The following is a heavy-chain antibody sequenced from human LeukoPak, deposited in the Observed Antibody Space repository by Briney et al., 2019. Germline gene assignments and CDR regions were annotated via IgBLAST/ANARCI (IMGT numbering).Heavy chain of an antibody. CDR2: IRGSGDST. V-gene: IGHV3-23*01. D-gene: IGHD2-15*01. CDR3: AKVKIRYLLLRDAFDS. Sequence: GGSLRPSCAASGFTFSSYAMSWVRQAPRKGLEWVSVIRGSGDSTYCADSVEGQFTNPRDNSKNQLYLQMNSRRAEDTAVYYCAKVKIRYLLLRDAFDSWGERRMLSVCS. CDR1: GFTFSSYA. J-gene: IGHJ3*02.